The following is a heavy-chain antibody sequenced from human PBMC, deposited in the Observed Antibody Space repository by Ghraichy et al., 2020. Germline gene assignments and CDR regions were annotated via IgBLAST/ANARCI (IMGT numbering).Heavy chain of an antibody. CDR3: ASLYCSGGSCYASDAFDI. CDR1: GGSISSSSYY. J-gene: IGHJ3*02. V-gene: IGHV4-39*01. Sequence: SETLSLTCTVSGGSISSSSYYWGWIRQPPGKGLEWIGSIYYSGSTYYNPSLKSRVTISVDTSKNQFSLKLSSVTAADTAVYYCASLYCSGGSCYASDAFDIWGQGTMVTVSS. D-gene: IGHD2-15*01. CDR2: IYYSGST.